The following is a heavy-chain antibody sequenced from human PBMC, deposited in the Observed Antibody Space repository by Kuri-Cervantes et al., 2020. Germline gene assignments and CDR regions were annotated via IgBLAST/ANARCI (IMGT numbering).Heavy chain of an antibody. Sequence: GGSLRLSCAASGFTFSRHAMSWIRQAPGKGLEWVSAVSGSGGSTYYAASVKGRFTISRDNSKNTLYLQMNSLRAEDTAVYYCARDNYDSSGYYYKDYWGQGTLVTVSS. V-gene: IGHV3-23*01. CDR2: VSGSGGST. J-gene: IGHJ4*02. D-gene: IGHD3-22*01. CDR3: ARDNYDSSGYYYKDY. CDR1: GFTFSRHA.